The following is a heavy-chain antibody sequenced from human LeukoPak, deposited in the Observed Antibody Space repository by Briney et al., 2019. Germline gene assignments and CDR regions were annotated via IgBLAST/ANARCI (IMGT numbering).Heavy chain of an antibody. CDR3: ARGKYYGDSDY. CDR2: VYYSGST. V-gene: IGHV4-59*01. D-gene: IGHD3-3*01. CDR1: DGSIKTNYW. J-gene: IGHJ4*02. Sequence: SETLSLTCTVSDGSIKTNYWWTWVRQPPGKGLEWIGYVYYSGSTTYSPSLKSRVTISVDTSKNQFSLNLRSVTAADTAVYYCARGKYYGDSDYWGQGTLVTVSS.